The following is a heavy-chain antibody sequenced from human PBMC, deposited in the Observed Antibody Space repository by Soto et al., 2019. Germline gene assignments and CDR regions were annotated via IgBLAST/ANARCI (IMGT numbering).Heavy chain of an antibody. D-gene: IGHD3-10*01. Sequence: ASLKVSCKVSGYTLTELSMHWVRQAPGKGLEWMGGFDPEDGETIYAQKFQGRVTMTEDTSTDTAYMELSSLRSEDTAVYYCATGSTSMVRGVPTRIDYWGQGTLVTVSS. CDR1: GYTLTELS. J-gene: IGHJ4*02. V-gene: IGHV1-24*01. CDR2: FDPEDGET. CDR3: ATGSTSMVRGVPTRIDY.